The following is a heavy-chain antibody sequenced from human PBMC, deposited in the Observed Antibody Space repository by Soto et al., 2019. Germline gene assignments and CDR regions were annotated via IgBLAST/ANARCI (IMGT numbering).Heavy chain of an antibody. CDR3: ARPWDTAMVSTWNY. CDR2: INKNGGEK. CDR1: GFTFSSYS. V-gene: IGHV3-7*03. J-gene: IGHJ4*02. D-gene: IGHD5-18*01. Sequence: GGSLRLSCAASGFTFSSYSMSWVHQAPGKGLEWVANINKNGGEKYYVDSVKGRFTISRDNAKNSLYLQMNSLRAEDTAVYYCARPWDTAMVSTWNYWGQGTLVTVSS.